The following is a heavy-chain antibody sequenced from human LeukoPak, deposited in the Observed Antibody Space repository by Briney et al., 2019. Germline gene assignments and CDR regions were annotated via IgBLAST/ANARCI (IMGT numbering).Heavy chain of an antibody. CDR3: ARVGIEYGDTWFDP. Sequence: ASVKVSCKASGYTFTGHYMHWVRQAPGQGLEWMGWINPNSGGTNYAQKFQGRVTMTRDTSISTAYMELSRLRSDDTAVYYCARVGIEYGDTWFDPWGQGTLVTVSS. J-gene: IGHJ5*02. D-gene: IGHD4-17*01. CDR1: GYTFTGHY. CDR2: INPNSGGT. V-gene: IGHV1-2*02.